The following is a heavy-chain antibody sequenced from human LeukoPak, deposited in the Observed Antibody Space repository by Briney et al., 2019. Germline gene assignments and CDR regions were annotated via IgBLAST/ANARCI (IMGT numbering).Heavy chain of an antibody. Sequence: GGSLRLSCAASGFTFSSYAMSWVRQAPGKGLEWVSAISGSGGSTYYADSVKGRFTISRDNSKNTLYLQMNSLRAEDTAVYYCAKDEVYSYGYHILCYYGMDVWGQGTTVTVSS. V-gene: IGHV3-23*01. CDR3: AKDEVYSYGYHILCYYGMDV. CDR2: ISGSGGST. J-gene: IGHJ6*02. CDR1: GFTFSSYA. D-gene: IGHD5-18*01.